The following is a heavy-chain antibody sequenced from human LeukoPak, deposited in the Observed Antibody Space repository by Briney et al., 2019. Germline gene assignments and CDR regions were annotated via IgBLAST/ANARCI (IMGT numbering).Heavy chain of an antibody. CDR2: ISYDGSNK. CDR1: GFTFSSYG. CDR3: EKDVYCSGGSCPGFDY. V-gene: IGHV3-30*18. D-gene: IGHD2-15*01. J-gene: IGHJ4*02. Sequence: GRSLRLSCAASGFTFSSYGMHWVRQAPGKGLEWVAVISYDGSNKYYADSVKGRFTISRDNSKNTLYLQMNSLRAEDTAVYYCEKDVYCSGGSCPGFDYWGQGTLVTVSS.